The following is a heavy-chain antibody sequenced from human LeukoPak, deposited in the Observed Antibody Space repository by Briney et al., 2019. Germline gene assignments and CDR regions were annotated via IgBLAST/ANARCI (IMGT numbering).Heavy chain of an antibody. CDR1: GGSFSGSTHY. Sequence: PSETLSLICTVSGGSFSGSTHYWGWVRQSPGRGLEWFGSIFYSGSTYSTPSLKSRVIISVATSRNQFSLRLASVTAADTAVDYCVENIAARFRPFDFWGQGTLVTVSS. D-gene: IGHD6-13*01. V-gene: IGHV4-39*01. J-gene: IGHJ4*02. CDR2: IFYSGST. CDR3: VENIAARFRPFDF.